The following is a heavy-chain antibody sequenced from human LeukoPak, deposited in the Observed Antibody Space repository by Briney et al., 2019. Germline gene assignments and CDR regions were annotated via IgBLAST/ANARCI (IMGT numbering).Heavy chain of an antibody. CDR2: IYSGGST. D-gene: IGHD3-10*01. V-gene: IGHV3-53*01. CDR1: GFTVSRNY. J-gene: IGHJ4*02. Sequence: GGSLRLSYAASGFTVSRNYMSWVRQDPGKGLKWGSVIYSGGSTYYADSVKCRCTVCRDNSKNTLYLQMDSLRAEDTAVDYCARVAVRGVTFWGQGTLGTVSS. CDR3: ARVAVRGVTF.